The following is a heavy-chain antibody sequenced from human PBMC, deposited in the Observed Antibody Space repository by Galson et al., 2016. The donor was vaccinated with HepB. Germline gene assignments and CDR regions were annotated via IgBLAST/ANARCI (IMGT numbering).Heavy chain of an antibody. Sequence: QSGAEVKKPGESLKTSCKASGYTFRSYGISWVRQAPGQGLEWMGWISADVGHTGHIHYAQKFQGRVSMTTDTSTNTTYMELRTLRSDDTAFYYCARLSSPFWGDHYAGVQFYYAMDVWGQGTAVTVSS. J-gene: IGHJ6*02. CDR2: ISADVGHTGHI. CDR1: GYTFRSYG. D-gene: IGHD3-3*01. V-gene: IGHV1-18*01. CDR3: ARLSSPFWGDHYAGVQFYYAMDV.